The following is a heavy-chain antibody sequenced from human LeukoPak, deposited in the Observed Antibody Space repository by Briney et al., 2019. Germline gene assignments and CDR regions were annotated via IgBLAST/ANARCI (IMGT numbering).Heavy chain of an antibody. V-gene: IGHV4-39*02. D-gene: IGHD6-19*01. CDR3: ARDSSGWYGGYYFDY. CDR1: GGSISSSSYY. Sequence: PSETLSLTCTVSGGSISSSSYYWGWIRQPPGKGLEWIGSIYYSGSTYYNPSLKSRVTISVDTSKNQFSLKLSSVTAADTAVYYCARDSSGWYGGYYFDYWGQGTLVTVSS. CDR2: IYYSGST. J-gene: IGHJ4*02.